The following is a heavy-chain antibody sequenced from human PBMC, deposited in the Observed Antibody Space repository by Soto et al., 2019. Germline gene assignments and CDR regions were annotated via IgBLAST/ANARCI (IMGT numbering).Heavy chain of an antibody. CDR1: GLTLRSYA. Sequence: EGQLLQSGVDLVQPGGSLRLSCAGSGLTLRSYAMTWIRETPEKGLEWVSTISGRSGVPSYADSVNGRFTVSRDNSKNTLYLQMNSLRPDDTAIYYCAKGGPFTGGFDPWGQGTLVTVAS. D-gene: IGHD3-16*01. J-gene: IGHJ5*02. V-gene: IGHV3-23*01. CDR3: AKGGPFTGGFDP. CDR2: ISGRSGVP.